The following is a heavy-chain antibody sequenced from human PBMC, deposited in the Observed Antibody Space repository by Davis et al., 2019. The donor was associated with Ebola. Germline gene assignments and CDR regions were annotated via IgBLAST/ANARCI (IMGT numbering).Heavy chain of an antibody. Sequence: GESLKISYSASGFIFSTYVMSWVRQAPGKGLEWVSTYGTSADTYCADSVKGRFTISRDNSKKTVYLQMNSLRPEDTAVYYCAKDGIPYDMLTAYSRGWGQGTLVTVSS. D-gene: IGHD3-9*01. J-gene: IGHJ4*02. V-gene: IGHV3-23*01. CDR2: GTSADT. CDR3: AKDGIPYDMLTAYSRG. CDR1: GFIFSTYV.